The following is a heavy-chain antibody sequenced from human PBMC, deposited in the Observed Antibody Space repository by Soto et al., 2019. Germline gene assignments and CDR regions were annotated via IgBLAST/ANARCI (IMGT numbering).Heavy chain of an antibody. V-gene: IGHV4-39*01. CDR2: IYYSGST. D-gene: IGHD3-10*01. Sequence: SETLSLTCTVSGGSISSSSYYWGWIRQPPGKGLEWIGSIYYSGSTYYNPSLKSRVTISVDTSKNQFSLKLSSVTAADTAVYYCAGGDYYGSGSYYIHDYWGQGTLVTVSS. CDR3: AGGDYYGSGSYYIHDY. J-gene: IGHJ4*02. CDR1: GGSISSSSYY.